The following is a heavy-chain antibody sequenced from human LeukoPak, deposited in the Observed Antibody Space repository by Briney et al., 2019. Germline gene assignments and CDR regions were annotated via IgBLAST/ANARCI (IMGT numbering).Heavy chain of an antibody. D-gene: IGHD6-19*01. J-gene: IGHJ6*02. V-gene: IGHV3-53*01. CDR2: IYSGGST. Sequence: PGGSLRLSCAASGFTVSSNYMSWVRQAPGKGLEWVSVIYSGGSTYYADSVKGRFTISRDNSKYTLYLQMNSLRAEDTAVYYCARDNLAYSSGWVYYYGMDVWGQGTTVTVSS. CDR1: GFTVSSNY. CDR3: ARDNLAYSSGWVYYYGMDV.